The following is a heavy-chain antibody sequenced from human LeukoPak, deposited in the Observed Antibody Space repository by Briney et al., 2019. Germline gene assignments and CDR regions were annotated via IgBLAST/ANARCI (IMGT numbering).Heavy chain of an antibody. D-gene: IGHD2/OR15-2a*01. CDR3: ARGCASQYCFIIDF. J-gene: IGHJ4*02. V-gene: IGHV3-30*03. Sequence: PGGSLRLSCAASGFSFNSHVMHWVRQAPGKGLEWVSIISTDGNNEDYVDSVRGRFTISRDNSKNTLYLQMNSLRAEDTAVYYCARGCASQYCFIIDFWGQGTLVTVSS. CDR2: ISTDGNNE. CDR1: GFSFNSHV.